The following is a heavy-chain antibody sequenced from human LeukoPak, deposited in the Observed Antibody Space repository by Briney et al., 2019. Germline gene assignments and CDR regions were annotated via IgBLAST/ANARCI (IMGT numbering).Heavy chain of an antibody. D-gene: IGHD3-16*02. Sequence: GGSLRLSCAASGFTFSSYEMNWVRQAPGKGLEWVSYISSSGSTIYYAASVKGRFTISRDNAKNSLYLQMNSLRAEDTAVYYCARTSMITFGGDIVIPFDYWGQGTLVTVSS. CDR2: ISSSGSTI. J-gene: IGHJ4*02. CDR1: GFTFSSYE. V-gene: IGHV3-48*03. CDR3: ARTSMITFGGDIVIPFDY.